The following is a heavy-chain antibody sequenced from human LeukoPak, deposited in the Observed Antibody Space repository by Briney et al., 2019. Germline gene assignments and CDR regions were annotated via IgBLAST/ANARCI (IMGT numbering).Heavy chain of an antibody. CDR2: IYHSGST. CDR1: GGSISSGGYY. V-gene: IGHV4-30-2*01. D-gene: IGHD6-13*01. CDR3: VGFGIAAAAYFDY. Sequence: PSETLSLTCTVSGGSISSGGYYWSWIRQPPGKGLEWIGYIYHSGSTYYNPSLKSRVTISVDRSKNQFSLKLSSVTAADTAVYYCVGFGIAAAAYFDYWGQGTLVTVSS. J-gene: IGHJ4*02.